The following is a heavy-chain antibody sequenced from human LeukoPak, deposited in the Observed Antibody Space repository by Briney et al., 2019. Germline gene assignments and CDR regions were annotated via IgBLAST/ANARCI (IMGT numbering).Heavy chain of an antibody. CDR3: ARSRITMVRGVSGAHAFDI. CDR2: INHSGST. Sequence: SETLSLTCAVYGGSFSGYYWSWIRQPPGKGLEWIGEINHSGSTNYNPSLKSRVTISVDTSKNQVSLRLTSVTATDTAVYYCARSRITMVRGVSGAHAFDIWGQGTMVTVSS. J-gene: IGHJ3*02. D-gene: IGHD3-10*01. CDR1: GGSFSGYY. V-gene: IGHV4-34*01.